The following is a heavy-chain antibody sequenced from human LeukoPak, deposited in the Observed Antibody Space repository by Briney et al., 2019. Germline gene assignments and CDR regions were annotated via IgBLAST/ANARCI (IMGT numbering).Heavy chain of an antibody. D-gene: IGHD3-10*01. CDR3: ARETINYYGSGSYIYSLDY. CDR2: IYYSETT. CDR1: GDSIRGGDYY. J-gene: IGHJ4*02. Sequence: SETLSLTCTVSGDSIRGGDYYWTWIRQAPGKGLEWIGNIYYSETTYYNPSLKSRVNISVDTSKNQFSLKLSSVTAADTAVYYCARETINYYGSGSYIYSLDYWGQGTLVTVSS. V-gene: IGHV4-30-4*01.